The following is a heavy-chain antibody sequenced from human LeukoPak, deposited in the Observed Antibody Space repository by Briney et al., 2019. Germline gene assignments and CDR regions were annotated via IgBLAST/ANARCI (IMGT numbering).Heavy chain of an antibody. CDR3: AKDVDLGATGYYLDY. Sequence: PGGSPRLSCAASGFSFSSYAMHWVRQAPGKGLDWVAVISYDGSNKYYADSVKGRFTISRDISQNTLYLQMNSLRAEDTAIYYCAKDVDLGATGYYLDYWGQGTLVTVSS. CDR1: GFSFSSYA. J-gene: IGHJ4*02. CDR2: ISYDGSNK. V-gene: IGHV3-30-3*01. D-gene: IGHD1-1*01.